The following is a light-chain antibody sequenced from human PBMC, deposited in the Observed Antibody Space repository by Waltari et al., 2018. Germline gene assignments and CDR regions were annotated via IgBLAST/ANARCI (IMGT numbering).Light chain of an antibody. J-gene: IGLJ1*01. V-gene: IGLV2-14*01. CDR1: IRELGASNP. CDR2: DVS. Sequence: QSALTQPASVSGSPGQSITISCTGTIRELGASNPVPWYQQHPGKAPKLMIYDVSHRPSGVSNRFSGSKSGNTASLTISGLQAEDEADYYCSSYSSSIYVFGTGAKVTVL. CDR3: SSYSSSIYV.